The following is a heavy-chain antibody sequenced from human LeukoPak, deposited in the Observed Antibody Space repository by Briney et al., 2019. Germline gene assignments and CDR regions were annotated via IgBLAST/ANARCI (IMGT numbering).Heavy chain of an antibody. CDR3: VRDFSRTRLERPFDY. CDR1: GFTYSSYS. J-gene: IGHJ4*02. CDR2: ISSSSYI. D-gene: IGHD1-1*01. Sequence: GGSLRLSCAASGFTYSSYSMNWVRQVPGKGLEWVSSISSSSYIYYADSVKGRFTISKDNAKNSLYLQMNSLRAEDTAVYYCVRDFSRTRLERPFDYWGQGTLVTASS. V-gene: IGHV3-21*06.